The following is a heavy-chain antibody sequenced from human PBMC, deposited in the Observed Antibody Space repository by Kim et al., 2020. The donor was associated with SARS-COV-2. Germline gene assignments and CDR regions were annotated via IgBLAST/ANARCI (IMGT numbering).Heavy chain of an antibody. J-gene: IGHJ4*02. D-gene: IGHD5-12*01. CDR3: ARVGRDGYNYG. Sequence: GGSLRLSCAASGFTFSSYSMNWVRQAPGKGLEWVSSISSSSSYIYYADSVKGRFTISRDNAKNSLYLQMNSLRAEDTAVYYCARVGRDGYNYGWGQGTLVTVSS. V-gene: IGHV3-21*01. CDR1: GFTFSSYS. CDR2: ISSSSSYI.